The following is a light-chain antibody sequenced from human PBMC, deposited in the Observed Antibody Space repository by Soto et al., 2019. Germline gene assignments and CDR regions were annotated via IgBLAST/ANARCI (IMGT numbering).Light chain of an antibody. Sequence: DIQMTQSPSSLSASVGDRVTITCQASQDISNYLNWYQQKPGKAPKLLIYDASNLETGVPSRFSGSRSGTDFTFTISSLQSEDIATYYCQQYDNLPITFGGGTKVEIK. CDR3: QQYDNLPIT. CDR1: QDISNY. CDR2: DAS. J-gene: IGKJ4*01. V-gene: IGKV1-33*01.